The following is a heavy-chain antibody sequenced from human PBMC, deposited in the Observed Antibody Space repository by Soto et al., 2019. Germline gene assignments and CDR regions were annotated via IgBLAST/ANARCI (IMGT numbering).Heavy chain of an antibody. CDR2: INPSGGRT. CDR1: GNSFTTYY. V-gene: IGHV1-46*01. Sequence: ASVKVSCKASGNSFTTYYMHWVRQAPGQGLEWMGIINPSGGRTTYAQKFQGRVTMTRDTSTSTFHMELSSLTSEDTAVYYCAGLYHYDSSGYYDYWGQGTLVTVSS. D-gene: IGHD3-22*01. CDR3: AGLYHYDSSGYYDY. J-gene: IGHJ4*02.